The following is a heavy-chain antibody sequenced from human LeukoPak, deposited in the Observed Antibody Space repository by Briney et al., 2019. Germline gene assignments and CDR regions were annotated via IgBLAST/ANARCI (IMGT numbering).Heavy chain of an antibody. Sequence: GGSLRLSCAASGFTFSSYAMSWVRQAPGKGLAWVANIIEGGDVKYYVDSVKGRFTISRDNTKNSLYLQMTSLRADDTAVYYCARVGKNGRDFDHWGQGTLVTVSS. CDR2: IIEGGDVK. J-gene: IGHJ4*02. D-gene: IGHD1-26*01. CDR3: ARVGKNGRDFDH. CDR1: GFTFSSYA. V-gene: IGHV3-7*01.